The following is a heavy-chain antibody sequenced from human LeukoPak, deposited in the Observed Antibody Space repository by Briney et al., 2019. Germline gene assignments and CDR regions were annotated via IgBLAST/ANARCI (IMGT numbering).Heavy chain of an antibody. CDR3: AKGGGYYGSGSYKCFDY. V-gene: IGHV3-23*01. J-gene: IGHJ4*02. CDR1: GLTFSSYA. CDR2: ISGSGGST. Sequence: GGSLRLSCAASGLTFSSYAMSWVRQAPGKGLEWVSAISGSGGSTYYADSVKGRFTISRDNSKNTLYLQMNSLRAEDTAVYYCAKGGGYYGSGSYKCFDYWGQGTLVTVSS. D-gene: IGHD3-10*01.